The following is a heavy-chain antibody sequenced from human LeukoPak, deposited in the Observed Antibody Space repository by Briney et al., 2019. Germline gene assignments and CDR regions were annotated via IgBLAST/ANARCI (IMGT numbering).Heavy chain of an antibody. CDR3: EKSGVWSGRWCYWHLDL. D-gene: IGHD1-26*01. J-gene: IGHJ2*01. CDR1: GFTFDSYG. V-gene: IGHV3-23*01. Sequence: AGGSLRLSCTASGFTFDSYGIAWVRQAPGKGLEWVASIYGSGIETFYADSVKARFTVSRDNSKNTLYLQLSSLRAEDTAVYYCEKSGVWSGRWCYWHLDLWGRGTLVTVSS. CDR2: IYGSGIET.